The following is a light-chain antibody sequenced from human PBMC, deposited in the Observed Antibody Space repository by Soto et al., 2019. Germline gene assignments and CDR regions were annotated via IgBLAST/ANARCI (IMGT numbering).Light chain of an antibody. J-gene: IGLJ2*01. CDR1: NSDVGGYNS. CDR3: GSYTTTYTIL. CDR2: EVS. V-gene: IGLV2-14*03. Sequence: QSALTQPASVSGSPGQSITISCTGTNSDVGGYNSVSWYQQHPDKAPKLIIYEVSNRPSGVSLRFSGSKSANTASLTIFGLQAEDEADYFCGSYTTTYTILFGGGTKLTVL.